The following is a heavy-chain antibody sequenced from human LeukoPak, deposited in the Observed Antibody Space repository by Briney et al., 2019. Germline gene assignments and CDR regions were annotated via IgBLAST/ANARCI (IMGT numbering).Heavy chain of an antibody. CDR2: IYSGGST. Sequence: GGSLRLSCAASGFTVSSNYMSWVRQAPGKGLEWVSVIYSGGSTYYADSVKGRFTISRDNSKNTLYLQMNSLRAEDTAVYYCARDRRGYDSSGHHQYGMDVWGQGTTVTVSS. CDR3: ARDRRGYDSSGHHQYGMDV. J-gene: IGHJ6*02. V-gene: IGHV3-66*02. D-gene: IGHD3-22*01. CDR1: GFTVSSNY.